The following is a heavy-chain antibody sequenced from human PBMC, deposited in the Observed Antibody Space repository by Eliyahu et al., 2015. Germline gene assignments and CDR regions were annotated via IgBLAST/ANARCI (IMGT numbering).Heavy chain of an antibody. V-gene: IGHV1-69*01. CDR2: IIPIFGTA. Sequence: QVQLVQSGAEVKKPGSSVKVSCXASGGTFSSYAXSWVRQAPGQGLEWMGGIIPIFGTANYAQKFQGRVTITADESTSTAYMELSSLRSEDTAVYYCARDGDYYGSGSYYYYMDVWGKGTTVTVSS. D-gene: IGHD3-10*01. CDR3: ARDGDYYGSGSYYYYMDV. J-gene: IGHJ6*03. CDR1: GGTFSSYA.